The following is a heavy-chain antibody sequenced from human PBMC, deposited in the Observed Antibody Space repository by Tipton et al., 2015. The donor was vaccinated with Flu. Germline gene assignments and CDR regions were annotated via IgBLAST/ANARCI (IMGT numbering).Heavy chain of an antibody. V-gene: IGHV6-1*01. CDR3: ARSFYDYVWGSYRGNWFDP. CDR2: TYYRSKWYN. Sequence: VKPSQTLSLTCAISGDSVSSNSAAWNWIRQSPSRGLEWLGWTYYRSKWYNDYAVSVKSRITINPDKSKNQFSLQLNSVTPEDTAVYYCARSFYDYVWGSYRGNWFDPWGQGTLVTVSS. J-gene: IGHJ5*02. CDR1: GDSVSSNSAA. D-gene: IGHD3-16*02.